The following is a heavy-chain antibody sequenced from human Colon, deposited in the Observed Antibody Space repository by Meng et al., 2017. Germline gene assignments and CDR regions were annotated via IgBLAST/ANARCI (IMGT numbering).Heavy chain of an antibody. J-gene: IGHJ4*02. CDR1: GASVSDTNYA. CDR2: GST. Sequence: QVQLQESGPGLVSPSETLSLTCTVSGASVSDTNYAWSWIRQPPGKGLEWIGYGSTNHNPSLKSRVTISVDTSKNQFSLTLNSVTAADTAVYYCARDNWGSLDYWGQGTLVTVSS. V-gene: IGHV4-61*01. CDR3: ARDNWGSLDY. D-gene: IGHD7-27*01.